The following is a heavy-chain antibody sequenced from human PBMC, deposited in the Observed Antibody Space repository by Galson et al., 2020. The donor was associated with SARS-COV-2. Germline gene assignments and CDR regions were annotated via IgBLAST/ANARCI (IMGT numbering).Heavy chain of an antibody. CDR3: AKVPEGRDGYNSDNWFDP. CDR1: GFTFSSYG. J-gene: IGHJ5*02. V-gene: IGHV3-30*18. D-gene: IGHD5-12*01. CDR2: ISYDGSNK. Sequence: GESLKISCAASGFTFSSYGMHWVRQAPGKGLEWVAVISYDGSNKYYADSVKGRFTISRDNSKNTLYLQMNSLRAEDTAVYYCAKVPEGRDGYNSDNWFDPWGQGTLVTVSS.